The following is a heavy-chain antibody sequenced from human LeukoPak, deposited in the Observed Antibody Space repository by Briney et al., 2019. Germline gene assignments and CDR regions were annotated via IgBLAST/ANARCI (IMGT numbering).Heavy chain of an antibody. V-gene: IGHV3-30*02. D-gene: IGHD3-3*01. CDR3: AKALTIFGVVPFDY. J-gene: IGHJ4*02. CDR1: GFTFSSYG. Sequence: GGSLRLSCAASGFTFSSYGMHWVRQAPGKGLEWVAFIRYDGSNKYYADSVKGRFTISRDNSKNTLYLQMNSLRAEDTAVYYCAKALTIFGVVPFDYWGQGTLSPSPQ. CDR2: IRYDGSNK.